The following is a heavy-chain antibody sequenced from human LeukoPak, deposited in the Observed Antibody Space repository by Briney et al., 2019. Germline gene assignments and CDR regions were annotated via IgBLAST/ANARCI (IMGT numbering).Heavy chain of an antibody. V-gene: IGHV3-23*01. CDR1: GFTFSNYA. J-gene: IGHJ4*02. CDR2: ISGSGSST. D-gene: IGHD3-9*01. Sequence: GGSLRLSCAASGFTFSNYAMNWVRQAPGKGLEWVSSISGSGSSTYYADPVKGRFTISRDNSKNTLYLQMSSLRAEDTAVYYCVKDYDILTGYFDYWGQGTLVTVSS. CDR3: VKDYDILTGYFDY.